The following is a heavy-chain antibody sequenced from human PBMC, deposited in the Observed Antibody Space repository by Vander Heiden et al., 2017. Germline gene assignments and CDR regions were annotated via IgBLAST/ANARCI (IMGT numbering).Heavy chain of an antibody. CDR1: GFPFICHS. CDR3: ARGGRYGGLDY. V-gene: IGHV3-48*02. D-gene: IGHD4-17*01. CDR2: SSSTSSTI. J-gene: IGHJ4*02. Sequence: EVPPVWAGGGLVQPRESLRISCAPSGFPFICHSMNWVPQAPGKGLEWVSHSSSTSSTIYYADSVQGRVTSSRDNAKNSLYLQMNSLRDEDTAVYYCARGGRYGGLDYWGRGTLVTVSS.